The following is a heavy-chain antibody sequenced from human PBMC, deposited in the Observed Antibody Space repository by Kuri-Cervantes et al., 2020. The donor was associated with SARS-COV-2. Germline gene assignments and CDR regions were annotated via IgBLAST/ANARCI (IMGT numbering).Heavy chain of an antibody. D-gene: IGHD1-26*01. J-gene: IGHJ4*02. V-gene: IGHV3-48*01. CDR2: ISRSGSSL. Sequence: GESLKISCVVSGFNFNLYGMNWVRQAPGKGPEWISYISRSGSSLYYADSVKGRFTISRDNANNSLYLQMNRLRGEDTAVYYCAKSRTGVGDSTDYWGPGTLVTVSS. CDR3: AKSRTGVGDSTDY. CDR1: GFNFNLYG.